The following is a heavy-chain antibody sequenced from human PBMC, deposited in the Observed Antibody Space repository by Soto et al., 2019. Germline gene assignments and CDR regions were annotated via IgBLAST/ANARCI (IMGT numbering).Heavy chain of an antibody. D-gene: IGHD3-9*01. CDR3: ARESHDSLAGPPWVWYFDI. V-gene: IGHV4-34*01. CDR1: GGSFSGYY. J-gene: IGHJ2*01. CDR2: INDRGSI. Sequence: QVQLQQWGAGPLRPLETLSLTCGVSGGSFSGYYWAWIRQSPGKGLEWIGEINDRGSITYNPYLKSRVNISVDTSKNHYSLNLRSGTAADTAVYYCARESHDSLAGPPWVWYFDIWGRGTLVTV.